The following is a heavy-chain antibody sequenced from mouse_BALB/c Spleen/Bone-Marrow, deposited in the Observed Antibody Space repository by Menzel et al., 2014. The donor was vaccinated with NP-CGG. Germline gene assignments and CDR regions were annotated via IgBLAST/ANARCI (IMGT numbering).Heavy chain of an antibody. D-gene: IGHD1-1*01. Sequence: VQLQQSGPSLVKPSQTLSLTCSVTGDSITSGYWNWIRKFPGNKLEYMGYISYSGSTYYNPSLKSRISITRDTSKNQYYLQLNPVTTEDTATYYCARWGYYYGSSERAMDYWGQGTSVTVSS. CDR3: ARWGYYYGSSERAMDY. J-gene: IGHJ4*01. CDR2: ISYSGST. V-gene: IGHV3-8*02. CDR1: GDSITSGY.